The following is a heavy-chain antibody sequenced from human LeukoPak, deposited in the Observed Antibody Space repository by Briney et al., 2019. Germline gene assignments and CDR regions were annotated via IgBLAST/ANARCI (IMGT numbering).Heavy chain of an antibody. CDR1: GGSISSYY. J-gene: IGHJ3*02. D-gene: IGHD3-22*01. CDR2: IYYSGNT. V-gene: IGHV4-59*01. Sequence: SETLSLTCTVSGGSISSYYWIWIRQPPGKGLEWIGYIYYSGNTNYNPSLMGRVTISLDTSKNQFSLNLGSVTAADTAVYYCARWNYDSSGQRTFDIWGQGTMVTVSS. CDR3: ARWNYDSSGQRTFDI.